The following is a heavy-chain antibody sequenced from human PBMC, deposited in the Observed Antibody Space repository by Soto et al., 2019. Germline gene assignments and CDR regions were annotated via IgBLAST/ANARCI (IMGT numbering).Heavy chain of an antibody. D-gene: IGHD2-15*01. J-gene: IGHJ3*02. V-gene: IGHV3-66*01. CDR3: VREPRYCSGGSCSIMGDAFDI. CDR1: GFTVSEIY. Sequence: EVQLVKSGGGLVQPGGSLRLSCVASGFTVSEIYMNWVRQAPGKGLEWVPFIYNEFTDYADSVRGRFSISTDSSNNALYLQMNSLRAEDSAVYYCVREPRYCSGGSCSIMGDAFDICGQGTMVTVSS. CDR2: IYNEFT.